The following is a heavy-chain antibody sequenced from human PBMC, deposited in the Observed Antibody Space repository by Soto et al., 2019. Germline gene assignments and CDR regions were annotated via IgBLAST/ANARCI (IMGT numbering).Heavy chain of an antibody. CDR3: TSVRITMVRGVMWYNWFDP. J-gene: IGHJ5*02. CDR1: GFTFGDYA. D-gene: IGHD3-10*01. Sequence: GGSLRLSCTASGFTFGDYAMSWFRQAPGKGLEWVGFIRSKAYGGTTEYAASVKGRFTISRDDPKSIAYLQMNSLKTEDTAVYYCTSVRITMVRGVMWYNWFDPWGQGTLVTVSS. CDR2: IRSKAYGGTT. V-gene: IGHV3-49*03.